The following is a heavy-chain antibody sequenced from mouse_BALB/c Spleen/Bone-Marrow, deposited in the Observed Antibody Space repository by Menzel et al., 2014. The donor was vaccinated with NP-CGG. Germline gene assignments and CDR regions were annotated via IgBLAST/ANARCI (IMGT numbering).Heavy chain of an antibody. Sequence: QVQLQQSGPDLVAPSQSLSITCTISGFSLTSYGVHWVRQPPGKGLEWLVVIWSDGSTTYNSALKSRLSISKDNSKNQVFVKMNSLQTDDTAMYCCARHSGGNYEYAMDYWGQGTSVTVSS. CDR3: ARHSGGNYEYAMDY. D-gene: IGHD2-1*01. V-gene: IGHV2-6-1*01. J-gene: IGHJ4*01. CDR1: GFSLTSYG. CDR2: IWSDGST.